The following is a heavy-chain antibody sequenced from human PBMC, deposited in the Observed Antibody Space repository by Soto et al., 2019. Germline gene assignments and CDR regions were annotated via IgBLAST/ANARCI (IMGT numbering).Heavy chain of an antibody. J-gene: IGHJ4*02. CDR1: GFSFGTYW. D-gene: IGHD3-3*01. V-gene: IGHV3-7*03. CDR3: ARDVGPITIFGEALSGYFDF. Sequence: LRLSCAVSGFSFGTYWMSWVRQAPGKGLEWLASIKQDGSERYYLDSAKGRFTISRDNAKDSLSLQMNSLRGEDTAFYYCARDVGPITIFGEALSGYFDFWGQGTLVTVS. CDR2: IKQDGSER.